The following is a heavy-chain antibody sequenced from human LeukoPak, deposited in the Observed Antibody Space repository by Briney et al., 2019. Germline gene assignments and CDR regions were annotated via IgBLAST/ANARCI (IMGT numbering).Heavy chain of an antibody. CDR3: ARANAPRYYDFWSGYTDAFDI. CDR1: GYTFTGYY. V-gene: IGHV1-2*02. J-gene: IGHJ3*02. D-gene: IGHD3-3*01. Sequence: ASVKVSCKASGYTFTGYYMHWVRQAPGQGLEWMGWINPNSGGTNYARKFQGRVTMTRDTSISTAYMELSRLRSDDTAVYYCARANAPRYYDFWSGYTDAFDIWGQGTMVTVSS. CDR2: INPNSGGT.